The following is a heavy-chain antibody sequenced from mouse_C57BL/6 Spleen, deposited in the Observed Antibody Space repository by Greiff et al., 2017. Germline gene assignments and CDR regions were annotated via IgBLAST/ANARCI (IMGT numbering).Heavy chain of an antibody. CDR2: ISNGGGSI. Sequence: EVQLVESGGGLVQPGGSLKLSCAASGFTFSDYYMYWVRQTPEKRLEWVAYISNGGGSIYYPDTVKGRFTISRDNAKNTLYLQMSRLKSEDTAMYYCARQDDDGSSYWYFDVWGTGTTVTVSS. J-gene: IGHJ1*03. D-gene: IGHD1-1*01. CDR1: GFTFSDYY. CDR3: ARQDDDGSSYWYFDV. V-gene: IGHV5-12*01.